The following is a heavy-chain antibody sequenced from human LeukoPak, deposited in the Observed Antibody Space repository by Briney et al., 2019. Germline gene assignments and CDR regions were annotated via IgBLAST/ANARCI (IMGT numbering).Heavy chain of an antibody. V-gene: IGHV3-23*01. J-gene: IGHJ2*01. CDR2: ISGSGGST. CDR1: GFTFSSYA. Sequence: GGSLRLSCAASGFTFSSYAMSWVRQAPGKGLEWVSAISGSGGSTYYADSVKGRFTISRHNSKNTLYLQMNSLRAEDTAVYYCARGSTVTRDWYFDLWGRGTLVTVSS. CDR3: ARGSTVTRDWYFDL. D-gene: IGHD4-17*01.